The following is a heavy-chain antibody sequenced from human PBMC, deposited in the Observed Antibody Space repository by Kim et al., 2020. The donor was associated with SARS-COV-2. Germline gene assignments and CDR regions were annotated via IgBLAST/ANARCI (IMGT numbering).Heavy chain of an antibody. CDR1: GGSFSGYY. CDR2: INHSGST. Sequence: SETLSLTCAVYGGSFSGYYWSWIRQPPGKGLEWIGEINHSGSTNYNPSLKSRVTISVDTSKNQFSLKLSSVTAADTAVYYCARELTIVATITGDYYYGMDVWGQGTTVTVSS. J-gene: IGHJ6*02. V-gene: IGHV4-34*01. CDR3: ARELTIVATITGDYYYGMDV. D-gene: IGHD5-12*01.